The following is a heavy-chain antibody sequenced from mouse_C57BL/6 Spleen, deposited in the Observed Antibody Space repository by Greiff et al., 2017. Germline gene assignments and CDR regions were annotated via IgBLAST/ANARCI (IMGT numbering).Heavy chain of an antibody. CDR1: GYAFSSYW. D-gene: IGHD1-1*01. CDR3: ARSSGYYGSRYFDY. CDR2: IYPGDGDT. Sequence: QVQLKESGAELVKPGASVKISCKASGYAFSSYWMNWVKQRPGKGLEWIGQIYPGDGDTNYNGKFKGKATLTADKSSSTAYMQLSSLTSEDSAVYFCARSSGYYGSRYFDYWGQGTTLTVSS. V-gene: IGHV1-80*01. J-gene: IGHJ2*01.